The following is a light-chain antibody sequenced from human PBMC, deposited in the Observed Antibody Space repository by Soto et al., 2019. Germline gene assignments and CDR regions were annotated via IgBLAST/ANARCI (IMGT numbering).Light chain of an antibody. CDR2: ASS. V-gene: IGKV1-27*01. J-gene: IGKJ1*01. CDR3: QKYNSAPLT. Sequence: DIQMTQSPSSLSASVGYRVTITCRASQCISNYLAWYQQKPGKVPQLLIYASSTLQSGVRARFSGSGSGTDFTLTISSLQHKDVATYYCQKYNSAPLTFGQAPQLEI. CDR1: QCISNY.